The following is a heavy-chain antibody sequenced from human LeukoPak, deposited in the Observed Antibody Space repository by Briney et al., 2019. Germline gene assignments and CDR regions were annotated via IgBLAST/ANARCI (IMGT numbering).Heavy chain of an antibody. Sequence: PSETLSLTCTVSGGSISSSSYYWGWIRQPPGKGLEWIGSIYYSGSTYYNPSLKSRVTISVDTSKNQFSLKLSSVTAADTAVYYCARHPVTTVVTNFDYWGQGTLVTVSS. CDR1: GGSISSSSYY. D-gene: IGHD4-23*01. V-gene: IGHV4-39*01. CDR2: IYYSGST. J-gene: IGHJ4*02. CDR3: ARHPVTTVVTNFDY.